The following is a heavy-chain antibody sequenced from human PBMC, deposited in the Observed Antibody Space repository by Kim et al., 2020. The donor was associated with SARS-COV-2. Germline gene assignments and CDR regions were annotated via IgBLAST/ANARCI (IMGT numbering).Heavy chain of an antibody. CDR2: ISDGGGST. D-gene: IGHD1-26*01. Sequence: LSLTCAASGFTFSSHVMSWVRQAPGKGLEWVSAISDGGGSTNYADSVKGRFTISRDNSKNTLHLQMNGLRAEDTAVYYCARGCPYSGGYRPFDYWGQGTLVTVSS. CDR3: ARGCPYSGGYRPFDY. V-gene: IGHV3-23*01. J-gene: IGHJ4*02. CDR1: GFTFSSHV.